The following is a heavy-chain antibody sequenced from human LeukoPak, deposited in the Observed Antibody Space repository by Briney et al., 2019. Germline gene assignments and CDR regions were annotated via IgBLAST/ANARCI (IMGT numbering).Heavy chain of an antibody. CDR2: ISRSSDAI. J-gene: IGHJ4*02. D-gene: IGHD3-10*01. Sequence: GGSLRLSCAASGFTFNTYSMTGVRQAPGKGLEWLSYISRSSDAIWYADSVKGRFTVSRDNAKNSLYLHMNSLRDEDTAVYYCARENWFKFDYWGQGSLVTVSS. CDR1: GFTFNTYS. V-gene: IGHV3-48*02. CDR3: ARENWFKFDY.